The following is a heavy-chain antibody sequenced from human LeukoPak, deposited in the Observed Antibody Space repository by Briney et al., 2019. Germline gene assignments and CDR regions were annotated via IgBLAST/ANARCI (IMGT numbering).Heavy chain of an antibody. J-gene: IGHJ5*02. CDR2: IIPILGIA. D-gene: IGHD3-10*01. V-gene: IGHV1-69*04. CDR1: GYTFTSYG. CDR3: ARVVGRITMVRGVMLLDP. Sequence: SVKVSCKASGYTFTSYGISWVRQAPGQGLEWMGRIIPILGIANYAQKFQGRVTITADKSTSTAYMELSSLRSEDTAVYYCARVVGRITMVRGVMLLDPWGQGTLVTVSS.